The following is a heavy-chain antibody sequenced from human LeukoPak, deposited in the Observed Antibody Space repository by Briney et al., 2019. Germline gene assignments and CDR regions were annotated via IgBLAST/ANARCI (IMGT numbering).Heavy chain of an antibody. Sequence: GGSLRLSCAASGFTFSSYAMSWVRQAPGKGLEWVSAISGSGGSTYYADSVKGRFTISRDNSKNTLYLQMNSLRAEDTAVYYCAKEGALGRFLEWTIMPHDSAFDIWGQGTMVTVSS. J-gene: IGHJ3*02. CDR2: ISGSGGST. CDR1: GFTFSSYA. CDR3: AKEGALGRFLEWTIMPHDSAFDI. D-gene: IGHD3-3*01. V-gene: IGHV3-23*01.